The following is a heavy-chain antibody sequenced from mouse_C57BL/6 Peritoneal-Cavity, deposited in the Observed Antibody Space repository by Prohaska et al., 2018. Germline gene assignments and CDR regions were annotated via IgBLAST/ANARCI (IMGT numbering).Heavy chain of an antibody. J-gene: IGHJ2*01. D-gene: IGHD2-3*01. CDR3: ASLYDGYSRDY. CDR2: ISYDGSN. CDR1: GYSITSGYY. Sequence: DVQLQESGPGLVKPSQSLSLTCSVTGYSITSGYYWNWIRQFPGNKLEWMGYISYDGSNNYNPSLKNRISITRDTSKNQFFLKLNSVTTEDTATYYCASLYDGYSRDYWGQGTTLTVSS. V-gene: IGHV3-6*01.